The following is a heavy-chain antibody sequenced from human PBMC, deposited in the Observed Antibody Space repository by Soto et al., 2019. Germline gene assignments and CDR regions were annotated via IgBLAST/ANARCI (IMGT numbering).Heavy chain of an antibody. D-gene: IGHD6-19*01. Sequence: SETLSLTCTVSGGSISSGGYYWSWIRQHPGPGLEWIGHISYSGSTYFNTSLKSRVTISVDTSRNQFSLIVKSVTAVDTAVYYCAREQWGLDSWGQGTLVTVSS. CDR3: AREQWGLDS. V-gene: IGHV4-31*03. CDR1: GGSISSGGYY. J-gene: IGHJ5*01. CDR2: ISYSGST.